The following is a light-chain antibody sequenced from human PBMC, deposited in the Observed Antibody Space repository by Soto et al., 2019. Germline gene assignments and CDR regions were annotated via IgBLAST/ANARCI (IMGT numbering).Light chain of an antibody. CDR1: GRDVGAYNY. CDR2: GVS. Sequence: QSALTQPASVSGSPGQSIAIPCTGSGRDVGAYNYVSWYQQHPGKAPKLIIYGVSHRPSGVSTRFSASRSAYTALLTISGLQAEDEADYYCSSFTTTYFYVFGPGTKVTV. V-gene: IGLV2-14*01. J-gene: IGLJ1*01. CDR3: SSFTTTYFYV.